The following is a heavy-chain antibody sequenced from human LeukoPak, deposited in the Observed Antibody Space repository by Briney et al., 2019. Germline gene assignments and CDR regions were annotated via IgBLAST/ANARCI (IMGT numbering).Heavy chain of an antibody. CDR1: GFTVSSNY. J-gene: IGHJ4*02. D-gene: IGHD3-16*02. CDR3: ARAGVWGSYRYFDY. V-gene: IGHV3-53*01. Sequence: GGSLRLSCAASGFTVSSNYMSWVRQAPGKGLEWVSVIYSGGDTYYADSVRGRFTVSRDNSKNTLYLQMSSLRPEDTAVYYCARAGVWGSYRYFDYWGQGTLVTVSS. CDR2: IYSGGDT.